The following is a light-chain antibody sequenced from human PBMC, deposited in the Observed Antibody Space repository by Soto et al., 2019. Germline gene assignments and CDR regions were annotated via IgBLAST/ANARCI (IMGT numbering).Light chain of an antibody. J-gene: IGLJ7*01. V-gene: IGLV1-47*01. CDR1: TSNIGSNY. CDR2: RNN. CDR3: AAWDDSLSAFV. Sequence: QSVLTQAPSASGTPGQRVTISCSGSTSNIGSNYIYWLQQVPGTAPKLLIYRNNERPSGVPDRFSGSKSGTSASLAISGLRSEDEADYYCAAWDDSLSAFVFGTGTQLTVL.